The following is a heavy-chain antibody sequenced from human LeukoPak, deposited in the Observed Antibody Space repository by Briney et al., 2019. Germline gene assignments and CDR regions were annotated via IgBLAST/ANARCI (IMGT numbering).Heavy chain of an antibody. V-gene: IGHV3-53*01. D-gene: IGHD4-17*01. J-gene: IGHJ4*02. CDR3: TRAALNDYAAN. CDR1: GFTVSNSY. CDR2: IYVGGST. Sequence: GGSLRLSCAASGFTVSNSYMSWVRQAPGKGLEWVSMIYVGGSTFYAGSVKGRFTISRDNSKNTLYLQMDSLRAEDTAIYYCTRAALNDYAANWGQGSLVTVSP.